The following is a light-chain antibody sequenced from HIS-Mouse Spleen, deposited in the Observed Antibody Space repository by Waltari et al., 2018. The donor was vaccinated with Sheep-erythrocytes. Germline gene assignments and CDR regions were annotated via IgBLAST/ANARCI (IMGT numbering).Light chain of an antibody. Sequence: QSALTQPASVSGSPGQSITISCTGTSSDVGRYNLVSWYHQHPVKAPKHRIYEGSKRPSWVSNRFSGSKSGNTASLTISGLQAEDEADYYCCSYAGSSTLVFGGGTKLTVL. CDR1: SSDVGRYNL. V-gene: IGLV2-23*01. CDR3: CSYAGSSTLV. J-gene: IGLJ2*01. CDR2: EGS.